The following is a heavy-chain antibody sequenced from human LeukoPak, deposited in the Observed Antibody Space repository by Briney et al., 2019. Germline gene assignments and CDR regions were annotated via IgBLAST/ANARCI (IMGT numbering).Heavy chain of an antibody. CDR3: ARIDRAVAGTIDY. V-gene: IGHV4-59*08. CDR1: GGSISSYF. D-gene: IGHD6-19*01. J-gene: IGHJ4*02. Sequence: SETLSLTCTVTGGSISSYFWSWIRQPPGKGLEWIGYIYYSGSTNYNPSLKSRVTMSVDTSKNQFSLKLSSVTAADTAVYYCARIDRAVAGTIDYWGQGTLVTVSS. CDR2: IYYSGST.